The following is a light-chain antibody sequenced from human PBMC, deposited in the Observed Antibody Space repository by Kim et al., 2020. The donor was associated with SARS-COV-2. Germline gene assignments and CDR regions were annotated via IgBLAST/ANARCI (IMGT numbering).Light chain of an antibody. V-gene: IGKV3-15*01. J-gene: IGKJ2*01. CDR1: QSVSTN. CDR3: QQYNNWPPYT. CDR2: AAS. Sequence: ASPGERAPLSCRASQSVSTNLAWYQQKPGQAPRLLIYAASTRATDVPTRFRASGSGTDFTLTIDSLQSADFAVYYCQQYNNWPPYTFGQGTKLEI.